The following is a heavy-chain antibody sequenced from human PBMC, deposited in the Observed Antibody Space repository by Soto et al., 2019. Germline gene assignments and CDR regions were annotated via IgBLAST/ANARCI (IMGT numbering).Heavy chain of an antibody. CDR3: AHSKGCSSTSCLPYYFDY. J-gene: IGHJ4*02. CDR1: GFSLSTSGVG. V-gene: IGHV2-5*02. D-gene: IGHD2-2*01. Sequence: PTLVNPTQTLTLTCTFSGFSLSTSGVGVGWIRQPPGKALEWLALIYWDDDKRYSPSLKSRLTITKDTSKNQVVLTMTNMDPVDTATYYCAHSKGCSSTSCLPYYFDYWGQGTLVTVSS. CDR2: IYWDDDK.